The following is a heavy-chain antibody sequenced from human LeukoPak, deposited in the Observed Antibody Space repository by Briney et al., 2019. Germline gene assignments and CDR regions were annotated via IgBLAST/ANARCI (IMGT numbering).Heavy chain of an antibody. J-gene: IGHJ4*02. CDR3: ARDQSDHGSGSYYGSGFDY. Sequence: GGSLRLSCVVSGFTFSSYAMHWVRQAPGKGLEWVAVISYDGSNKYYADSVKGRFTISRDNSKNTLYLQMNSLRAEDTAVYYCARDQSDHGSGSYYGSGFDYWGQGTLVTVSS. CDR2: ISYDGSNK. CDR1: GFTFSSYA. V-gene: IGHV3-30-3*01. D-gene: IGHD3-10*01.